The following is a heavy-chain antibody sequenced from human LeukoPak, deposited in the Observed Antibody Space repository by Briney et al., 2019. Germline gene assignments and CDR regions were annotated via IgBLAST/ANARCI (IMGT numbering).Heavy chain of an antibody. V-gene: IGHV4-61*02. CDR1: GGSISRSSYY. CDR3: ARGWDYDFWSGYSINAFDI. CDR2: IYTSGST. D-gene: IGHD3-3*01. J-gene: IGHJ3*02. Sequence: KPSETLSLPCTVSGGSISRSSYYWSWIRQPAGKGLEWIGRIYTSGSTNYNPSLKSRVTMSVDTSKNQFSLKLSSVTAADTAVYYCARGWDYDFWSGYSINAFDIWGQGTMVTVSS.